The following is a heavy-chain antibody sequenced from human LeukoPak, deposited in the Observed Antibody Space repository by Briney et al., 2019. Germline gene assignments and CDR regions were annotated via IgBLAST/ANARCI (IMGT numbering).Heavy chain of an antibody. D-gene: IGHD1-20*01. CDR1: GGSISSGYYS. CDR2: IWPSGTT. J-gene: IGHJ6*02. CDR3: ARDGITGTPHGMDV. Sequence: PSETLSLTCVVSGGSISSGYYSPNWNWIRQPPGKGLEWIGHIWPSGTTSYNPSLRSRVTISIDTSKNQFSLKLSSVTAADTAVYYCARDGITGTPHGMDVWGQGTTVTVSS. V-gene: IGHV4-30-2*01.